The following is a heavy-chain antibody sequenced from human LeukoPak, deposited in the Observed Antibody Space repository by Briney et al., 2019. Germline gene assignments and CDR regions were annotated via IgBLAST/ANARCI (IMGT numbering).Heavy chain of an antibody. D-gene: IGHD3-22*01. Sequence: GGSLRLSCAASGFTFSSYAMSWVRQAPGKGLEWVSAISGSGGSTYYADSVKGRFTISRDNSKNTLYLQMNSLRAEDTAVYYCANYYDSSGCPYRYYFDYWGQGTLVTVSS. V-gene: IGHV3-23*01. CDR2: ISGSGGST. CDR1: GFTFSSYA. CDR3: ANYYDSSGCPYRYYFDY. J-gene: IGHJ4*02.